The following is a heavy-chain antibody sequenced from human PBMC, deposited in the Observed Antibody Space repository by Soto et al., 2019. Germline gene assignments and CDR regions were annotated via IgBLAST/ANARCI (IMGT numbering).Heavy chain of an antibody. J-gene: IGHJ4*02. CDR3: AKNARPIAARQTSWFDY. V-gene: IGHV3-23*01. D-gene: IGHD6-6*01. CDR2: ISGSGGST. Sequence: GGSLRLSCAASGFTFSSYAMSWVRQAPGKGLEWVSAISGSGGSTYYADSVKGRFTISRDNSKNTLYLQMNSLRAEDTAVYYCAKNARPIAARQTSWFDYWGQGTLVTVSS. CDR1: GFTFSSYA.